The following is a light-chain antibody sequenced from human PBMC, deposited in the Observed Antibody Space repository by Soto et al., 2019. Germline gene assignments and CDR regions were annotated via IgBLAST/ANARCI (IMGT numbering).Light chain of an antibody. CDR3: AAWDDTLSGLV. J-gene: IGLJ2*01. CDR1: NSNIGSNY. Sequence: LTQPPSASGTPGQTVTISCSGRNSNIGSNYVYWYQQLPGTAPRLLMYRADQRPSGVPDRFSGSKSGTSASLAISGLRSEDEADYYCAAWDDTLSGLVFGGGTKLTVL. CDR2: RAD. V-gene: IGLV1-47*01.